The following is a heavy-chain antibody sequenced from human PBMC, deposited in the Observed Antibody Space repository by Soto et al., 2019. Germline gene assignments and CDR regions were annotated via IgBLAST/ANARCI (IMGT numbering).Heavy chain of an antibody. CDR3: ARDSGSGSYYNQNFDY. V-gene: IGHV1-2*04. Sequence: EASVKVSCKASGYTFTCYYMHWVRQAPGQGLEWMGWINPNSGGTNYAQKFQGWVTMTRDTSISTAYVELSRLRSDDTAVYYCARDSGSGSYYNQNFDYWGQGTLVTVS. J-gene: IGHJ4*02. CDR2: INPNSGGT. D-gene: IGHD3-10*01. CDR1: GYTFTCYY.